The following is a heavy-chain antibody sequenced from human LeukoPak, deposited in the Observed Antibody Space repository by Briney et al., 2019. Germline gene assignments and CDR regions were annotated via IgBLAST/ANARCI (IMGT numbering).Heavy chain of an antibody. CDR2: INHSGST. V-gene: IGHV4-34*01. J-gene: IGHJ6*03. CDR3: ARGLSGITIFGGFRPNMDV. D-gene: IGHD3-3*01. Sequence: SETLSLTCAVYGGSFSGYYWSWIRQPPGKGLEWIGEINHSGSTNYNPSLKSRVTISVDTSKNQFALKLSSVTAADTAVYYCARGLSGITIFGGFRPNMDVWGKGTTVTVSS. CDR1: GGSFSGYY.